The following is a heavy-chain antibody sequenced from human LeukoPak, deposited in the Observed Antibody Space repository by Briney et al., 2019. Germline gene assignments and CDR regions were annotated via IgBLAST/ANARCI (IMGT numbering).Heavy chain of an antibody. Sequence: SQTLSLTCAISGDSVSSNSVAWHWIRQSPSRGLEWLGRTYYRSKWYNDYAVSVKGRITINPDTSKNQFSLQLNSMIPEDTAVYYCARQNGPFDYWGQGTLVTVSS. V-gene: IGHV6-1*01. CDR1: GDSVSSNSVA. J-gene: IGHJ4*02. CDR2: TYYRSKWYN. D-gene: IGHD1-1*01. CDR3: ARQNGPFDY.